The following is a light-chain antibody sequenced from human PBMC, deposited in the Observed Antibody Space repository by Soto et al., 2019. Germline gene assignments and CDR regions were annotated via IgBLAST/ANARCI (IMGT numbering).Light chain of an antibody. CDR2: TAS. J-gene: IGKJ5*01. CDR3: QQSSSTPIT. Sequence: DVQVTQSPAALSASVGGARASTCRASQNISYYLTWYQLKPGKAPKPLIYTASSLQTGVPSRFSGSGSGTDFTLTISRLHPEDFATYFCQQSSSTPITFGQGTRLEN. CDR1: QNISYY. V-gene: IGKV1-39*01.